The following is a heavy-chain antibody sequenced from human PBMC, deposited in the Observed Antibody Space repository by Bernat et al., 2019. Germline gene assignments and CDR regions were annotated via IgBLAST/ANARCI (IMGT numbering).Heavy chain of an antibody. CDR2: ISSSSSYT. CDR3: ARGASTSAPCMVV. Sequence: QVQLVESGGGLVKPGGSLRLSCAASGFTFSDYYMSWIRQAPGKGLDWVSYISSSSSYTNYADSVKGRFTISRDNAKNLLYLQMNSLRAEDSAVYYYARGASTSAPCMVVWGKGTTITVSS. CDR1: GFTFSDYY. V-gene: IGHV3-11*05. J-gene: IGHJ6*03.